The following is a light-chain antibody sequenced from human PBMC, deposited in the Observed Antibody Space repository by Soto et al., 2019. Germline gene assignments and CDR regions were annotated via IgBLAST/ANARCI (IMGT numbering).Light chain of an antibody. CDR2: GAS. Sequence: EIVLTQSPGTLSLSPGVRATLSCRASQTISSNFLAWYQQRPGQAPRLLIYGASSRATGIPDRFSGSGSGTDFTLTISRLEPEDFAVYYCQQYGRLPRTFGQGTRLEMK. CDR1: QTISSNF. J-gene: IGKJ5*01. V-gene: IGKV3-20*01. CDR3: QQYGRLPRT.